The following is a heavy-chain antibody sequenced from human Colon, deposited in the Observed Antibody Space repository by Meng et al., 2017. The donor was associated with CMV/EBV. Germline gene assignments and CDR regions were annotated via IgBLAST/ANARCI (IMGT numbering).Heavy chain of an antibody. CDR1: GYNFTSLD. J-gene: IGHJ4*02. D-gene: IGHD5-12*01. CDR2: MNPSRGIT. Sequence: KVYCKASGYNFTSLDIHWVRQATGQGPEWMGWMNPSRGITAYAQKFQGRVTMTRDTSIDTAYMELTSLKSEDTAIYYCARGIEAGLDYWGQGTLVTVSS. V-gene: IGHV1-8*01. CDR3: ARGIEAGLDY.